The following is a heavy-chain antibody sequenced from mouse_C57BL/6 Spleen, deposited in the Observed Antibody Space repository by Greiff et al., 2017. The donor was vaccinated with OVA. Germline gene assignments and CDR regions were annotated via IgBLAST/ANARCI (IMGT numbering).Heavy chain of an antibody. CDR1: GFTFSNYW. Sequence: EVKVEESGGGLVQPGGSMKLSCVASGFTFSNYWMNWVRQSPEKGLEWVAQIRLKSDNYATHYAESVKGRFTISRDDSKSSVYLQMNNLRAEDTGIYYCTAWAWFAYWGQGTLVTVSA. D-gene: IGHD4-1*01. CDR3: TAWAWFAY. CDR2: IRLKSDNYAT. V-gene: IGHV6-3*01. J-gene: IGHJ3*01.